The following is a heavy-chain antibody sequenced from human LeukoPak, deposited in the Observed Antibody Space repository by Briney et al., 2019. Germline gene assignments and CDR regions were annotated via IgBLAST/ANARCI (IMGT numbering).Heavy chain of an antibody. Sequence: GGSLRLSCAASGFTFSDYWMHWVRHTPGKGLVWVSRIHPDGSRTSYIDSVKGRFIISRDNAENTVYLQMNGLRAEDAGVYYCAGKQRYDDFDYWGQGILVTVSS. V-gene: IGHV3-74*01. CDR3: AGKQRYDDFDY. CDR1: GFTFSDYW. D-gene: IGHD5-12*01. J-gene: IGHJ4*02. CDR2: IHPDGSRT.